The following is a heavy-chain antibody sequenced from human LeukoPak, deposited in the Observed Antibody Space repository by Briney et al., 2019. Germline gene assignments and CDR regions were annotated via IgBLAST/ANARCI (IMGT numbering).Heavy chain of an antibody. CDR2: ISSSSSYI. CDR1: GFTFSSYS. CDR3: ASVRYCSSTSCLEGALDP. Sequence: GGSLRLSCAASGFTFSSYSMNWVRQAPGKGLEWVSTISSSSSYIYYADSVKGRFTISRDNAKNSLYLQMNSLRAEDTAVYYCASVRYCSSTSCLEGALDPWGQGTLVTVSS. J-gene: IGHJ5*02. D-gene: IGHD2-2*01. V-gene: IGHV3-21*01.